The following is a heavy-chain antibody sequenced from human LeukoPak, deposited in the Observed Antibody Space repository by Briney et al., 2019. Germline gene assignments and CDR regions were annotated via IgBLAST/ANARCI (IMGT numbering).Heavy chain of an antibody. D-gene: IGHD6-13*01. V-gene: IGHV3-21*01. Sequence: GGSLRLSCAASGFTFSSYSMNWVRQAPGKGLEWVSSISSSSSYIYYADSVKGRFTISRDNAKNSLYLQMNSLRAEDTAVYYCARGTHFGSSWFYYYYGMDVWGQGTTVTVSS. CDR3: ARGTHFGSSWFYYYYGMDV. J-gene: IGHJ6*02. CDR2: ISSSSSYI. CDR1: GFTFSSYS.